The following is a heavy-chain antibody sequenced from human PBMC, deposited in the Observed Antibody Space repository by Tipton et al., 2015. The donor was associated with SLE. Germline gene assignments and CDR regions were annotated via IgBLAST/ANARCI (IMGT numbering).Heavy chain of an antibody. CDR3: ARDRGIFDF. J-gene: IGHJ4*02. Sequence: QLVQSGPEVKKPGTSVKVSCKGSGGSFSSFAFTWVRLAPGQGLEWIGGIIPVFGKVNYAQKFRGRVTLTADASTSTASMELSRLTSDDTAVYFCARDRGIFDFWGQGTQVTVSS. D-gene: IGHD3-10*01. CDR1: GGSFSSFA. CDR2: IIPVFGKV. V-gene: IGHV1-69*01.